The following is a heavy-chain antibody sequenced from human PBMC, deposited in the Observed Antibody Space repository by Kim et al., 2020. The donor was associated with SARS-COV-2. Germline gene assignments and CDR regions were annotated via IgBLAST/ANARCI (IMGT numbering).Heavy chain of an antibody. V-gene: IGHV4-34*01. D-gene: IGHD6-19*01. J-gene: IGHJ4*02. Sequence: NYNPSLKSRVTISVDTSKNQFSLKLSSVTAADTAVYYCARGRYSSGWYFDYWGQGTLVTVSS. CDR3: ARGRYSSGWYFDY.